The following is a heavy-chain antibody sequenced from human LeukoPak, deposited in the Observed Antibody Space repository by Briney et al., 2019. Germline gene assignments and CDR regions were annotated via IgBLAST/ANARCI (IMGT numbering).Heavy chain of an antibody. J-gene: IGHJ3*02. Sequence: ASVKVSCKASGYTFTSYDINWVRQATGQGLEWMGWMNPNGGNTGYAQKFQGRVTMTRNTSISTAYMELSSLRSEDTAVYYCARDLGGYDSSGYYQDAFDIWGQGTMVTVSS. V-gene: IGHV1-8*01. D-gene: IGHD3-22*01. CDR3: ARDLGGYDSSGYYQDAFDI. CDR1: GYTFTSYD. CDR2: MNPNGGNT.